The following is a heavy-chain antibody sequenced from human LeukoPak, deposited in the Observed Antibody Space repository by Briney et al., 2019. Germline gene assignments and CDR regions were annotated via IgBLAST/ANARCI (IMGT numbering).Heavy chain of an antibody. CDR1: GGSISSYY. CDR3: ARDLGAGPTTYYYYYMDV. CDR2: IYYSGST. J-gene: IGHJ6*03. D-gene: IGHD1/OR15-1a*01. Sequence: SETLSLTCTVSGGSISSYYWSWIRQPPGKGLEWIGYIYYSGSTNYNPSLKSRVTISVDTSKNQFSLKLSSVTAADTAVYYCARDLGAGPTTYYYYYMDVWGKGTTVTVSS. V-gene: IGHV4-59*12.